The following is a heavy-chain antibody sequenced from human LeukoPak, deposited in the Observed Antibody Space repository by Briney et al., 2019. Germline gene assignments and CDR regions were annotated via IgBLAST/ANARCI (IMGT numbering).Heavy chain of an antibody. J-gene: IGHJ4*02. V-gene: IGHV3-23*01. CDR2: ISGSGGST. CDR3: AKVAYCSSTSCLTFYYFDY. CDR1: GFTFSSYA. Sequence: QAGGSLRLSCAASGFTFSSYAMSWVRQAPGKGLEWVSAISGSGGSTYYADSVKGRFTISRDNSKNTLYLQMNSLRAEDTAVYYCAKVAYCSSTSCLTFYYFDYWGQGTLVTVSS. D-gene: IGHD2-2*01.